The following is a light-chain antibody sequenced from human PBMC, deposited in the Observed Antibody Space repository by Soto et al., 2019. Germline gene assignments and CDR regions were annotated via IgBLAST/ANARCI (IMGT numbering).Light chain of an antibody. J-gene: IGKJ1*01. CDR1: QSVSSNY. CDR2: AAS. CDR3: QQFGSSTPWT. V-gene: IGKV3-20*01. Sequence: EIVLTQSPGTLSLSPGERATLSCRASQSVSSNYLAWYQQRPGQAPRLLIYAASSRATGIPDRFSGSGSGTDFTLTISRLEPEDFAVYYCQQFGSSTPWTFGQGTKVEFK.